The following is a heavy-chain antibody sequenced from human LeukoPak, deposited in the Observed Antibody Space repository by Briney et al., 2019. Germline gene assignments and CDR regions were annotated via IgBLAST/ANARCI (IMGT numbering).Heavy chain of an antibody. V-gene: IGHV4-4*02. CDR2: ISHSGST. Sequence: SGTLSLTCAASGGSISSRNWWTWVRQPPGKGLEWIGEISHSGSTNYNPSLKSRVTISVDTSKNQFSLKLSSVTAADTAVYYCARDDRHEGGVDYWGQGTLVTVSS. CDR3: ARDDRHEGGVDY. D-gene: IGHD3-16*01. J-gene: IGHJ4*02. CDR1: GGSISSRNW.